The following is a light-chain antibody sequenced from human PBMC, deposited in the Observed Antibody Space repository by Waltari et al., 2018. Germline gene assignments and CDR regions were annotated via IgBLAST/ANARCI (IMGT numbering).Light chain of an antibody. V-gene: IGLV2-8*01. CDR3: SSFALNTNHYV. CDR1: SSDIGGYDF. Sequence: QSALTQPPSASGSPGQSVTISCSGSSSDIGGYDFVSWYHPPPGKPPRLIIFEVNKRPSGVPSRVSGSKSGNTASLTVSGLQPDDEGDFYCSSFALNTNHYVFGSGTKVTVL. CDR2: EVN. J-gene: IGLJ1*01.